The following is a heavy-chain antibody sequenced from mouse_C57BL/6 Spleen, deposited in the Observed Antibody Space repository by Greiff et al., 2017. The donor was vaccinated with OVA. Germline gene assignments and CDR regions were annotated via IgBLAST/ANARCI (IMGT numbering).Heavy chain of an antibody. CDR3: TRGITTDPWYFDV. V-gene: IGHV6-6*01. Sequence: EVKLEESGGGLVQPGGSMKLSCAASGFTFSDAWMDWVRQSPEQGLEWVAEIRNKANNHATYYDESVKGRFTISRDESKSSVYLQMSSLRAEDTGIYYCTRGITTDPWYFDVWGTGTTVTVSS. D-gene: IGHD1-1*01. CDR2: IRNKANNHAT. CDR1: GFTFSDAW. J-gene: IGHJ1*03.